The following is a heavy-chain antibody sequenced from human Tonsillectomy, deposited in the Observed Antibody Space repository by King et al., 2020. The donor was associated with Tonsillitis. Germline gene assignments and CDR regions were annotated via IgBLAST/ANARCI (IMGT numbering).Heavy chain of an antibody. V-gene: IGHV3-33*01. CDR2: IWYDGSNK. Sequence: QLVQSGGGVVQPGRSLRLSCAASGFSFSSYGIHWVRQAPGKGLEWLAVIWYDGSNKYYADSVKCRFTISRDKSKNTLYLQMKSLRAEDTGVYYCARGPSSGWFGIWGQGTLVTVSS. CDR1: GFSFSSYG. J-gene: IGHJ5*02. D-gene: IGHD6-19*01. CDR3: ARGPSSGWFGI.